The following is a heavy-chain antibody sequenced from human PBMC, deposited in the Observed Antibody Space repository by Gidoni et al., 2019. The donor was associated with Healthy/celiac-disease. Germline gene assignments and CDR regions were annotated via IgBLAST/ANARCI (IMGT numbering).Heavy chain of an antibody. D-gene: IGHD3-22*01. CDR1: GFTFSSYS. J-gene: IGHJ4*02. Sequence: EVQLVESGGGLVKPGGSLRPSCAASGFTFSSYSMNWVRQAPGKGLEWVSSISSSSSYIYYADSVKGRFTISRDNAKNSLYLQMNSLRAEDTAVYYCARTVDDYYDSSGYDYWGQGTLVTVSS. CDR2: ISSSSSYI. V-gene: IGHV3-21*01. CDR3: ARTVDDYYDSSGYDY.